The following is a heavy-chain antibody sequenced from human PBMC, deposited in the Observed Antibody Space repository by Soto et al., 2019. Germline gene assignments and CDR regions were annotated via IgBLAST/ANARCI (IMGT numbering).Heavy chain of an antibody. CDR2: FDPEDGET. Sequence: ASVKVSCKVSGYTLTELSMHWVRQAPGKGLEWIGGFDPEDGETIYAQKFQGRVTMTEDTSTDTAYMELSSLRSEDTAVYYCATAKGLLWFWELFSAPPAWFAFCGQGTLVTVS. V-gene: IGHV1-24*01. CDR1: GYTLTELS. D-gene: IGHD3-10*01. J-gene: IGHJ1*01. CDR3: ATAKGLLWFWELFSAPPAWFAF.